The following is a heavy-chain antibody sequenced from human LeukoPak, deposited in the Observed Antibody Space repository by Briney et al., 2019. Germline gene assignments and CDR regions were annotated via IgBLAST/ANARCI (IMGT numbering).Heavy chain of an antibody. Sequence: SETLSLTCTVSGGSFSSSNYNWGWIRQPPGNGLEWIGTIYYTGSTYYNPSLKSRVTISVDTSKKHFSLKLNSVTAADTAVYYCARENWVLTGYYIDYWGQGTLVTVSS. J-gene: IGHJ4*02. CDR2: IYYTGST. D-gene: IGHD3-9*01. CDR1: GGSFSSSNYN. CDR3: ARENWVLTGYYIDY. V-gene: IGHV4-39*07.